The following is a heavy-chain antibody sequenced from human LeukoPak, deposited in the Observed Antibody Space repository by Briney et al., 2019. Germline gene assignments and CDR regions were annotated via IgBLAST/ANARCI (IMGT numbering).Heavy chain of an antibody. D-gene: IGHD2-21*01. J-gene: IGHJ6*03. CDR3: ARLGHCGETNCYSDFYYMDV. V-gene: IGHV1-69*13. Sequence: SVKVSCKASGGTFSNYAVSWVRQAPGQGLEWMGGITPVFEKPNYARKFQDRVTITADESTATAYMELSSLTSEDTAIYFCARLGHCGETNCYSDFYYMDVWGKGTTVIVSS. CDR1: GGTFSNYA. CDR2: ITPVFEKP.